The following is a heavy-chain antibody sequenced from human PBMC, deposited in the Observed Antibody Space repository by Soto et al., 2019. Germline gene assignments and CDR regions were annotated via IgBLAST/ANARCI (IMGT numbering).Heavy chain of an antibody. D-gene: IGHD4-17*01. Sequence: EVQLVESGGGLVQPGGSLRLSCAASGFTVSNNYMCWVRQAPGKGLEWVSLIYSGGVTHYADSVRGRFTISRDNTRNTLYLQMNNLRADDTAVYYCAKRGTTVTTSLWYWGQGTLVTVSS. V-gene: IGHV3-66*01. CDR2: IYSGGVT. J-gene: IGHJ4*02. CDR1: GFTVSNNY. CDR3: AKRGTTVTTSLWY.